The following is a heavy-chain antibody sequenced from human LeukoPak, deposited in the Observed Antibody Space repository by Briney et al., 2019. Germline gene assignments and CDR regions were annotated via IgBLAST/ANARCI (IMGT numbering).Heavy chain of an antibody. J-gene: IGHJ4*02. D-gene: IGHD3-22*01. V-gene: IGHV3-9*01. CDR2: ITWNSGSI. CDR1: GSTFDDYA. Sequence: GGSLRLSCAASGSTFDDYAMHWVRQVPGKGLEWVSGITWNSGSIDHADSVRGRFTISRDNAKNSLYLQMNSLRAEDTAVYYCASAYYYDSSGMGDYWGQGTLVTVSS. CDR3: ASAYYYDSSGMGDY.